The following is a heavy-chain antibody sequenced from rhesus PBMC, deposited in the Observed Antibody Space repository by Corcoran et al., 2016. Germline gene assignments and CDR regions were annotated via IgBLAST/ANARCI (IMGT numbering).Heavy chain of an antibody. CDR2: IRGSSWST. Sequence: QVQLQESGPGLVKPSETLSLTCAVSGGSISSNYWGWIRQPPGKGLEWIGYIRGSSWSTDYNPSLKSRVTISTDTSKNQFSLKLSSVTAADTAVYYCARDRVYSGYKSTGYFDYWGQGVLVTVSS. D-gene: IGHD5-24*01. V-gene: IGHV4-165*01. J-gene: IGHJ4*01. CDR3: ARDRVYSGYKSTGYFDY. CDR1: GGSISSNY.